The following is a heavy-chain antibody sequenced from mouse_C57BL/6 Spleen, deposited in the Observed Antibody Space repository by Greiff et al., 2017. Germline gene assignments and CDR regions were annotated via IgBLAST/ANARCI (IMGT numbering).Heavy chain of an antibody. D-gene: IGHD2-3*01. J-gene: IGHJ2*01. Sequence: VQLQQSGPELVKPGASVKISCTASGYAFSSSWMNWVKQRPGKGLEWIGRIYPGDGDTNYNGKFKGKDTLTADKSSSTAYMQLSSLTSEDSAVYFCARENDGYYVGYWGQGTTLTVSS. CDR2: IYPGDGDT. CDR1: GYAFSSSW. CDR3: ARENDGYYVGY. V-gene: IGHV1-82*01.